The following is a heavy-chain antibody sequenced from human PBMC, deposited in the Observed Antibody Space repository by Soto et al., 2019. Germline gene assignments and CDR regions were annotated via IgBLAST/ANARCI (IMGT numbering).Heavy chain of an antibody. CDR1: GFTFSSYA. V-gene: IGHV3-23*01. J-gene: IGHJ4*02. D-gene: IGHD3-22*01. CDR2: ISGSGGST. Sequence: GGSLRLSCAASGFTFSSYAMSWVRQAPGKGLEWVSAISGSGGSTYYADSVKGRFTISRDNSKNTLYLQMNSLRAEDTAVYYCATGAPYYYDSSGYYYYWGQGTLVTVSS. CDR3: ATGAPYYYDSSGYYYY.